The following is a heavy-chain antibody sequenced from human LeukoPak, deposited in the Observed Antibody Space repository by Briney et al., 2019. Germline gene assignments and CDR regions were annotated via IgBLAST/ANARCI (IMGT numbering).Heavy chain of an antibody. Sequence: GGSLRLSCEASGSTFSSYEMNWFRQAPGKGLEWVSYVSKSGGTMKNADSVKGRFTVSRDNAKNSLYLQMNSLTAEDTAVYYCATAVIRGRGTMVTVSS. CDR3: ATAVI. CDR2: VSKSGGTM. CDR1: GSTFSSYE. V-gene: IGHV3-48*03. J-gene: IGHJ3*02.